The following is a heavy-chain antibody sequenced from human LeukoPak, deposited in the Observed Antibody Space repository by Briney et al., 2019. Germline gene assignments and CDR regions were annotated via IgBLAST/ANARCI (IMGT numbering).Heavy chain of an antibody. CDR1: GYSISSGYY. CDR2: IYHIGST. D-gene: IGHD2-2*01. J-gene: IGHJ5*02. V-gene: IGHV4-38-2*01. Sequence: NPSETLSLTCAVSGYSISSGYYWGWIRQPPGKGLEWIGSIYHIGSTYYTPSSKSRVTISVDTTKNQSSLKLSSVTAAHTAVYYCASRDIVVVPAAIGWFDPWGQGTLVTVSS. CDR3: ASRDIVVVPAAIGWFDP.